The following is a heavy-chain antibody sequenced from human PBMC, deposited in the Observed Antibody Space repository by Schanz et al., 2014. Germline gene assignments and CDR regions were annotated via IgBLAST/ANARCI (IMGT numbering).Heavy chain of an antibody. V-gene: IGHV3-23*04. CDR3: AKHVRSLTGNDY. J-gene: IGHJ4*02. D-gene: IGHD3-9*01. Sequence: EVQLVESGGGLVQPGGSLRLSCAASGFTVSKNYMSWVRQAPGKGLEWVSGISGSGGSTYDADSVKGRFTISRDNSKNTLYLQVNSLRAEDTAVYYCAKHVRSLTGNDYWGQGTLVTVSS. CDR2: ISGSGGST. CDR1: GFTVSKNY.